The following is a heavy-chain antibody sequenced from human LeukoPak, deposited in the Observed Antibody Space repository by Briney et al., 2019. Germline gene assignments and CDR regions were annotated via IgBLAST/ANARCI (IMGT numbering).Heavy chain of an antibody. D-gene: IGHD4-11*01. CDR2: ISGSGVT. V-gene: IGHV3-23*01. J-gene: IGHJ4*02. CDR3: ARRAGDYSGFS. CDR1: GFTFNTYA. Sequence: QPGGSLRLSCAASGFTFNTYAMTWVRQAPGKGLEWVSGISGSGVTDYADSVKGRFTISRDNSKNTLYLQMNSLRAEDTALYYCARRAGDYSGFSWGQGILVTVSS.